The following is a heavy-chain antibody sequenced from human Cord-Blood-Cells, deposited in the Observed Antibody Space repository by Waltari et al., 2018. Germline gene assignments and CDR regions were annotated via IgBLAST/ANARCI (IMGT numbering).Heavy chain of an antibody. CDR3: ARERGWELLLDY. D-gene: IGHD2-15*01. CDR1: GFTFSDYY. J-gene: IGHJ4*02. CDR2: MLSGGSTI. V-gene: IGHV3-11*01. Sequence: QVQLVESGGGLVKPGGSLRLSCAASGFTFSDYYMSWIRQAPGKGLEWVQYMLSGGSTIYYAYSVRSRFTIPGNNAKNSLYLQMNSLRAEDTAVYYCARERGWELLLDYWGQGTLVTVSS.